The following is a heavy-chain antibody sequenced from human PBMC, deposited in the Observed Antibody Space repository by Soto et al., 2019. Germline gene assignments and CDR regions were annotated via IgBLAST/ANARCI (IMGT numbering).Heavy chain of an antibody. CDR1: GGNFSSNG. CDR2: IIPTFGTT. V-gene: IGHV1-69*01. Sequence: QVQLVQSGAEVKKPGSSVKVSCKAPGGNFSSNGIRWVRQAPGQGLELMGGIIPTFGTTNYAHKFRGRVTFTADESTGTADMELSSLRSDDTAVYYCAGASDSTWYNWLDPWGQGALVTVSS. CDR3: AGASDSTWYNWLDP. J-gene: IGHJ5*02. D-gene: IGHD4-4*01.